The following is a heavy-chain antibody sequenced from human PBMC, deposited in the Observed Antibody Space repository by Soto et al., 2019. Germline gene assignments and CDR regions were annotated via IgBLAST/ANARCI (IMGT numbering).Heavy chain of an antibody. J-gene: IGHJ4*02. D-gene: IGHD6-13*01. CDR3: ARDQVAAAPEYFFDY. Sequence: GGSLRLSCAASGFTFSSYGMHWVRQAPGKGLEWVAVIWYDGSDKYYADSVKGRFTISRDNSRSTLYLQMNSLGADDTAVYYCARDQVAAAPEYFFDYWGQGTLVTGSS. CDR1: GFTFSSYG. CDR2: IWYDGSDK. V-gene: IGHV3-33*01.